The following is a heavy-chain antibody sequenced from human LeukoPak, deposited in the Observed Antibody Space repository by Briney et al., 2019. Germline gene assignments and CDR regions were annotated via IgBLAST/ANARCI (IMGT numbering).Heavy chain of an antibody. CDR1: GYSISSGYY. Sequence: SETLSLTCTVSGYSISSGYYWGWIRQPPGQGLEWIGSISHSGSTYYKPSLKSRVTISVDTSKNQFSLKLRSVTAADTAVYYCARVTSRLGWFDPWGQGTLVTVSS. V-gene: IGHV4-38-2*02. CDR2: ISHSGST. CDR3: ARVTSRLGWFDP. D-gene: IGHD1-14*01. J-gene: IGHJ5*02.